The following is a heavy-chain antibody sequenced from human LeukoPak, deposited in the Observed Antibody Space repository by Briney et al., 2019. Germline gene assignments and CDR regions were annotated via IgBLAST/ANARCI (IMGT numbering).Heavy chain of an antibody. V-gene: IGHV4-34*01. Sequence: PSETLSLTCTVSGGSISSYYWSWIRQPPGKGLEWIGEINHSGSTNYNVSLKSRVTISVDTSKKQFSLKMSSVTAADTAVYYCASGLTPYSNLVVGYWGQGTLVTVSS. CDR2: INHSGST. D-gene: IGHD4-11*01. CDR1: GGSISSYY. J-gene: IGHJ4*02. CDR3: ASGLTPYSNLVVGY.